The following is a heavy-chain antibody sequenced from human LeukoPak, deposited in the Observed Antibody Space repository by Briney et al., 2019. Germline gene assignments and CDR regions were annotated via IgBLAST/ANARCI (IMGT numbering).Heavy chain of an antibody. D-gene: IGHD6-6*01. CDR1: GGSISSYY. J-gene: IGHJ6*03. V-gene: IGHV4-4*07. Sequence: SETLSLTCTVSGGSISSYYWSWIRQPAGKGQEWIGRIYTSGSTNYNPSLKSRVTMSVDTSKNQFSLKLSSVTAADTAVYYCARGTEYSSSSYYYYYYMDVWGKGTTVTVSS. CDR2: IYTSGST. CDR3: ARGTEYSSSSYYYYYYMDV.